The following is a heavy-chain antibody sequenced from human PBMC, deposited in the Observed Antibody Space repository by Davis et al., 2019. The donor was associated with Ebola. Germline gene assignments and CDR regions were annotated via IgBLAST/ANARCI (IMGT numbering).Heavy chain of an antibody. CDR3: AKDYYDSSGRYFDL. CDR2: ISYDGSNK. D-gene: IGHD3-22*01. Sequence: PGGSLRLSCAASGFTFSNYGMHWVRQAPGKGLEWVAVISYDGSNKYYADSVKGRFTISRDNSKNTLYLQMNSLRAEDTAVYYCAKDYYDSSGRYFDLWGRGTLVTVSS. CDR1: GFTFSNYG. J-gene: IGHJ2*01. V-gene: IGHV3-30*18.